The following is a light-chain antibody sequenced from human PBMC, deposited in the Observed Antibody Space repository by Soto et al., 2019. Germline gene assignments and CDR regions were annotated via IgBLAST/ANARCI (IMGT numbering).Light chain of an antibody. CDR2: AAS. CDR1: QSLSSTF. J-gene: IGKJ1*01. CDR3: QQYYSSLR. V-gene: IGKV3-20*01. Sequence: EIVLTQSPGTLSLSPGERATLSCRASQSLSSTFLAWYQHKPGQAPRVLIYAASRRATGIPDRFSGSGSGTDFTLTISRLEPEDFALYYCQQYYSSLRFGQGTTVEMK.